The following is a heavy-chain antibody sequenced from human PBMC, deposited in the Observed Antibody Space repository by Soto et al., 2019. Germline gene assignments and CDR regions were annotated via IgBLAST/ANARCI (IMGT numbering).Heavy chain of an antibody. V-gene: IGHV1-69*02. Sequence: ASVKVSCKASGGTFSSYTISWVRQAPGQGLEWMGRIIPILGIANYAQKFQGRVTITADKSTSTAYMELSSLRSEDTAVYYCARGLGLFCISTSGYASSVSEWFDPWGQGTLVTFPS. CDR3: ARGLGLFCISTSGYASSVSEWFDP. CDR2: IIPILGIA. CDR1: GGTFSSYT. J-gene: IGHJ5*02. D-gene: IGHD2-2*01.